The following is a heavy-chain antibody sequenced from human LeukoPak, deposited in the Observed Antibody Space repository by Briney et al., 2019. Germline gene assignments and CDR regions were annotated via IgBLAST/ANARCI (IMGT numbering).Heavy chain of an antibody. CDR1: GYTFTSYG. V-gene: IGHV1-18*01. J-gene: IGHJ6*02. CDR2: INTYNGDT. D-gene: IGHD2-2*02. CDR3: ARDCSSTSCYTDLVFNYYYYGMDV. Sequence: ASVKVSCKASGYTFTSYGISWVRQAPGQGLEWMGWINTYNGDTNYIQKFQGRVTVTTDTSTSTAYMELRSLRSDDTAVYYCARDCSSTSCYTDLVFNYYYYGMDVWGQGTTVTVSS.